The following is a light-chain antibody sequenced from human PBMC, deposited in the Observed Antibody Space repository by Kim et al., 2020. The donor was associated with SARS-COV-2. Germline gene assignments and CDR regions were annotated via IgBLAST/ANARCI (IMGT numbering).Light chain of an antibody. CDR3: QQYNNWPSIT. J-gene: IGKJ5*01. CDR1: QSVRSN. V-gene: IGKV3-15*01. Sequence: EIVMTQSPATLSVSPGERATLSCRASQSVRSNLAWYQQKPGQAPRLLFYGASTRATGIPGRFSGSGSGTEFTLTISSLQSEDFAAYYCQQYNNWPSITFGQGTRLEIK. CDR2: GAS.